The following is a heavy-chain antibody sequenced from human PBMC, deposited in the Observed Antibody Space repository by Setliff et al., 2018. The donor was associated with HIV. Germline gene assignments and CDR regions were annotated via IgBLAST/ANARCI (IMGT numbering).Heavy chain of an antibody. D-gene: IGHD1-26*01. CDR1: GGTFSSYA. J-gene: IGHJ5*02. CDR2: IIPILGIA. CDR3: AREKGATVNWFDP. Sequence: SVKVSCKASGGTFSSYAISWVRQAPGQGLEWMGGIIPILGIANYAQKFQGRVTITADESTSTAYMELSSLRSEDTAVYYCAREKGATVNWFDPWGQGTLVTVSS. V-gene: IGHV1-69*10.